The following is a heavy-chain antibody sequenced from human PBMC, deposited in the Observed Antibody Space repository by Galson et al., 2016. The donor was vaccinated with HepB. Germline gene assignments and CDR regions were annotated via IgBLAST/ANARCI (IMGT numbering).Heavy chain of an antibody. CDR1: GFTGFTFSSYW. CDR3: GASRDGYVEY. D-gene: IGHD5-24*01. Sequence: SLRLSCAASGFTGFTFSSYWMHWVRQAPGKVLVWVSRISLDGSVNIYGDSVKGRFSTSRDNAKNTLFLQMNSLRVEDTAVYYCGASRDGYVEYWGQGALVTISS. V-gene: IGHV3-74*01. J-gene: IGHJ4*01. CDR2: ISLDGSVN.